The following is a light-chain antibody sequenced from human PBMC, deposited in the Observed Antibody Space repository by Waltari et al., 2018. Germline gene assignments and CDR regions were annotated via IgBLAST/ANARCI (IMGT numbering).Light chain of an antibody. CDR2: RDA. CDR1: KLGDKS. J-gene: IGLJ2*01. Sequence: SYDLTQPPSVSVSPGQTASISCSGDKLGDKSISWFQHQPGQPPVLDIFRDAKRPSGIPERFSGSNSGNTATLTISGTQAMDETDYYCQAWDTGTAGVVFGGGTKLTVL. V-gene: IGLV3-1*01. CDR3: QAWDTGTAGVV.